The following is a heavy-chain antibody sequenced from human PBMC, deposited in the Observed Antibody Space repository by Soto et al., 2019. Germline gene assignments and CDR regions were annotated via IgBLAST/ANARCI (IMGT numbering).Heavy chain of an antibody. CDR2: MNPNSGNT. J-gene: IGHJ6*02. D-gene: IGHD2-2*01. CDR1: GYTFTSYD. V-gene: IGHV1-8*01. CDR3: ARGTPGLYRSWLVPAAILRYYYYGMDV. Sequence: GASVKVSCKASGYTFTSYDINWVRQATGQGLEWMGWMNPNSGNTGYAQKFQGRVTMTRNTSISTAYMELSSLRSEDTAVYYCARGTPGLYRSWLVPAAILRYYYYGMDVWGQGTTVTVSS.